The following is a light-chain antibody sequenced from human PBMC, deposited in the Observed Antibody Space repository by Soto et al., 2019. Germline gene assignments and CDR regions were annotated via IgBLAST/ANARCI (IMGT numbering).Light chain of an antibody. V-gene: IGLV2-8*01. CDR2: EVT. Sequence: QSALTQPPSASGSPGQSVTISCTGTSSDVGGYNYVSWYQQHPGKAPKLMISEVTKRPSGVPDRFSGSKSGNTASLTVSGLQAEDEADYYCSSYAGSNNPVVFGGGTKLNVL. CDR3: SSYAGSNNPVV. J-gene: IGLJ2*01. CDR1: SSDVGGYNY.